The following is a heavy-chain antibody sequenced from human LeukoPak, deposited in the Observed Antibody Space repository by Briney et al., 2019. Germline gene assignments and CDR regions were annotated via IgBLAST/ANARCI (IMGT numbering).Heavy chain of an antibody. CDR3: ARGGPKITMVRGPRGYYFDY. Sequence: SETLSLTCTVSGGSISSYYWSWIRQPPGKGLEWIGYIYYSGSTNYNPSLKSRVTISVDTSKNQFSLKLSSVTAADTAVYYCARGGPKITMVRGPRGYYFDYWGQGTLVTVSS. V-gene: IGHV4-59*08. D-gene: IGHD3-10*01. CDR1: GGSISSYY. J-gene: IGHJ4*02. CDR2: IYYSGST.